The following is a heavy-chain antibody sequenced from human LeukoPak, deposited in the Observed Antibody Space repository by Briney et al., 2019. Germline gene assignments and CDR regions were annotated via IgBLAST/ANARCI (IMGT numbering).Heavy chain of an antibody. CDR3: ARPIAAAGPTPFDY. J-gene: IGHJ4*02. CDR1: GFTFSSYS. CDR2: ISSSGSTI. Sequence: PGGSLRLACAASGFTFSSYSMNWVRQAPGKGLEWVSYISSSGSTIYYADSVKGRFTISRDNAKNSLYLQMNSLRAENTAVYYCARPIAAAGPTPFDYRGQGTLVTVSS. D-gene: IGHD6-13*01. V-gene: IGHV3-48*04.